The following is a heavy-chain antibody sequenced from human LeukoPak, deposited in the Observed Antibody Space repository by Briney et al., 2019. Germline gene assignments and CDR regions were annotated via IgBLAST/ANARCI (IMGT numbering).Heavy chain of an antibody. Sequence: ASVKVSCKASGYIFSTYGINWVRQAPGQGLEWMGWISAYNGNTNYAQKLQGRVTMTTDTSTSTAYMELRSLRSDDTAVYYCARDVELELLTFDPWGQGTLVTVSS. CDR1: GYIFSTYG. J-gene: IGHJ5*02. D-gene: IGHD1-7*01. V-gene: IGHV1-18*01. CDR2: ISAYNGNT. CDR3: ARDVELELLTFDP.